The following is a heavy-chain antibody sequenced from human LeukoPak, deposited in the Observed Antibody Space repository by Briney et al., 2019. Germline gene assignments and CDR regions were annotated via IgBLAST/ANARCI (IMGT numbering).Heavy chain of an antibody. CDR2: INRNGGST. J-gene: IGHJ3*02. CDR1: GFTFSSYS. D-gene: IGHD2-2*02. CDR3: AGDSLYGRGAFDI. Sequence: PGGSLRLSCAASGFTFSSYSMSWFRQAPGKGLGWVSVINRNGGSTSYADSVKGRFPISRDNAKNSLYLQMNSLRAEDTALYYCAGDSLYGRGAFDIWGQGTMVTVSS. V-gene: IGHV3-20*04.